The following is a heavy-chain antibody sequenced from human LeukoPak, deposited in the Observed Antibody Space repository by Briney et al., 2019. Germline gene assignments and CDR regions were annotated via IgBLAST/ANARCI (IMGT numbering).Heavy chain of an antibody. CDR3: ARGGLLWFGELLAPDAFDI. V-gene: IGHV1-46*01. J-gene: IGHJ3*02. CDR1: GYTFTGYY. Sequence: ASVKVSCKASGYTFTGYYMHWVRQAPGQGLEWMGIINPSGGSTSYAQKFQGRVTMTRDMSTSTVYMELSSLRSEDTAVYYCARGGLLWFGELLAPDAFDIWGQGTMVTVSS. D-gene: IGHD3-10*01. CDR2: INPSGGST.